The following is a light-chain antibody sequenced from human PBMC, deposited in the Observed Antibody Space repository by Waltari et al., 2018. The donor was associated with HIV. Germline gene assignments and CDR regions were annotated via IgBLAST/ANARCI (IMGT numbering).Light chain of an antibody. Sequence: SYVLTQPPSVSVAPGKTARITCGGNNIGSKSVHWYQQKPGQAPVLVIYYDSDRPSGIPERFSGSNSGNTATLTISRVEAGDEADYYCQVWDSSYVFGTGTKVTVL. CDR3: QVWDSSYV. CDR2: YDS. CDR1: NIGSKS. J-gene: IGLJ1*01. V-gene: IGLV3-21*04.